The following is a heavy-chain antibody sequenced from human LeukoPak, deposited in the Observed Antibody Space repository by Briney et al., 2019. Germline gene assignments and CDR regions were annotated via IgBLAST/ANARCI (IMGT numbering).Heavy chain of an antibody. CDR2: IRSKAYDGTT. Sequence: GGSLRLSCTASGFTFGDYAMSWVRQAPGKGLEWVGFIRSKAYDGTTEYAASVKGRFTISRDDSKSIAHLQMNSMKTEDTAVYYCTRADSSYYDSSGYPLGFDYWGQGTLVTVSS. CDR3: TRADSSYYDSSGYPLGFDY. J-gene: IGHJ4*02. D-gene: IGHD3-22*01. V-gene: IGHV3-49*04. CDR1: GFTFGDYA.